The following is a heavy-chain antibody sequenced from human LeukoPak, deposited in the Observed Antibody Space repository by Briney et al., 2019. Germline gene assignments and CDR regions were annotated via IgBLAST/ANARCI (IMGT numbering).Heavy chain of an antibody. CDR3: ARVQDGYNPYFDY. Sequence: PSETLSLTCTVSGGSISSYYWSWIRQPPGKGLEWIGYIYYSGSTNYNPSLKSRVTISVDTSKNQFSLKLSSVTAADTAVYYCARVQDGYNPYFDYWGQGTLVTVSS. V-gene: IGHV4-59*01. CDR1: GGSISSYY. CDR2: IYYSGST. J-gene: IGHJ4*02. D-gene: IGHD5-24*01.